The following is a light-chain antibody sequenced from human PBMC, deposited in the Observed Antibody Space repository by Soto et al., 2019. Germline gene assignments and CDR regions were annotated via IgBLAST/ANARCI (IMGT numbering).Light chain of an antibody. CDR3: QRRYSTPYT. CDR2: AAS. CDR1: QGISSY. V-gene: IGKV1-39*01. J-gene: IGKJ2*01. Sequence: DVQMTQSPSSLSASVGDRVTITCRASQGISSYLNWYQQKPGKAPKLLIYAASSLQSVVPSRFSGRGSGTDFNLPISSLQPEDFATYYCQRRYSTPYTVGQGTKLEI.